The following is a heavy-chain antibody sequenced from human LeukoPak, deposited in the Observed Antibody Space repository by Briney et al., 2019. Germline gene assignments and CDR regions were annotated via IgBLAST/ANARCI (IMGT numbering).Heavy chain of an antibody. J-gene: IGHJ5*02. Sequence: GGSLRLSCAASGFTFGSYWMSWVRQAPGKGLEWVAHIKQDESARYYVESVKGRFIISRDNAKNSLYLQMNTLTAEDTAVYYCARGPTFGWFDPWGQGTLVTVSS. CDR2: IKQDESAR. CDR3: ARGPTFGWFDP. V-gene: IGHV3-7*01. CDR1: GFTFGSYW. D-gene: IGHD3-10*01.